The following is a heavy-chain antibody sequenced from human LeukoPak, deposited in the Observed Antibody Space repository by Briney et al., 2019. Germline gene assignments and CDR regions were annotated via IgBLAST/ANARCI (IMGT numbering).Heavy chain of an antibody. D-gene: IGHD3-22*01. CDR1: GFKFDDYG. CDR2: INWNGAWT. CDR3: AGYYYDSSRGFDL. Sequence: GGSLRLSCAASGFKFDDYGMSWVRQAPGKGLEWVCDINWNGAWTGYADSVKGRFTISRDNAKNSLYLQMNSLRAEDTALYSCAGYYYDSSRGFDLWGQGTLVTVSA. V-gene: IGHV3-20*04. J-gene: IGHJ5*02.